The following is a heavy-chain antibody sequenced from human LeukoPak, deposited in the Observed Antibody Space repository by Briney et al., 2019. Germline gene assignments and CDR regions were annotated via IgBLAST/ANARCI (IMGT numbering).Heavy chain of an antibody. J-gene: IGHJ6*02. CDR1: GYTFTGYY. CDR2: INPYSGAT. D-gene: IGHD3-9*01. V-gene: IGHV1-2*02. Sequence: ASVKVSCKASGYTFTGYYMHWVRQAPGQGLEWMGWINPYSGATNYAQKFQGRVTMTRDTSISTAYMDLSSLKSDDTAVYYCARADILTGYPSTGDYGMDVWGQGTTVTVSS. CDR3: ARADILTGYPSTGDYGMDV.